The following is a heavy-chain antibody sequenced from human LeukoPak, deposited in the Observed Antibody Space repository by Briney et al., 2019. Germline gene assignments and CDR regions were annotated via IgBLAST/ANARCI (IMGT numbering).Heavy chain of an antibody. CDR2: ISYDGSNK. D-gene: IGHD3-10*01. CDR1: GFSFTAYW. Sequence: GGSLRLSCAASGFSFTAYWMSWVRQAPGKGLEWVAVISYDGSNKYYADSVKGRFTISRDNSKNTLYLQMNSLRAEDTAVYYCASGSGTWGQGTLVTVSS. J-gene: IGHJ5*02. V-gene: IGHV3-30*03. CDR3: ASGSGT.